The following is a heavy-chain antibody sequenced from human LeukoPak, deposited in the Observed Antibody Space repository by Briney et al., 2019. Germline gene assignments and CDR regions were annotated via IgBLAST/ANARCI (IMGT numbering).Heavy chain of an antibody. V-gene: IGHV4-4*07. J-gene: IGHJ6*03. CDR2: IYTSGST. CDR1: GGSISSYY. CDR3: ARSSGSYYLPRGPYYYYYMDV. D-gene: IGHD1-26*01. Sequence: PSETLSLTCTVSGGSISSYYWSWLRQPAGKGLEWIGRIYTSGSTNYNPSLKSPVTMSVDTSKNQFSLKLSSVTAAYTAVYYCARSSGSYYLPRGPYYYYYMDVWGKGTTVTISS.